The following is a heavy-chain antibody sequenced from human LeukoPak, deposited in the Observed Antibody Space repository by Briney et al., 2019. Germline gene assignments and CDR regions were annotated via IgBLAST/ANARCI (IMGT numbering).Heavy chain of an antibody. J-gene: IGHJ5*02. CDR1: GGSIINYH. V-gene: IGHV4-59*01. CDR3: ARHGYSSSWYGNNWFDP. D-gene: IGHD6-13*01. CDR2: IYYSGST. Sequence: PSETLSLTCTVSGGSIINYHWDWIGQPPGKELEGMGYIYYSGSTNYNPSLKSRVTISVDTSKNQFSLKLSSVTAADTAVYYCARHGYSSSWYGNNWFDPWGQGTLVTVSS.